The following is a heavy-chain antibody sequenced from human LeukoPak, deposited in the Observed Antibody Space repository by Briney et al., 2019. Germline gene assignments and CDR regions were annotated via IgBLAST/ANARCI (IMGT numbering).Heavy chain of an antibody. J-gene: IGHJ6*04. V-gene: IGHV4-34*01. CDR1: GGSFSGYY. CDR2: INHSGST. D-gene: IGHD2-15*01. Sequence: SETLSLTCAVYGGSFSGYYWSWIRQPPGKGLEWIGEINHSGSTNYNPSLKSRVTISVDTSKNRFSLKLSSVTAADTAVYYCARRRYCSGGSCYYYYYYGMDVWGKGTTVTVSS. CDR3: ARRRYCSGGSCYYYYYYGMDV.